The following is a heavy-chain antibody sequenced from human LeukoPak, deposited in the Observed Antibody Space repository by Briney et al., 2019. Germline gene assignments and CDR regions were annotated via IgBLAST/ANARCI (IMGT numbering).Heavy chain of an antibody. Sequence: GGSLRLSCAASGFTFDDYAMHWVRQAPGKGLEWVSGISWNSGSIGYADSVKGRFTISRDNAKNSLYLQMNSLRAEDTAVYYCARARGGDWGYYYYGMDVWGQGTTVTVSS. J-gene: IGHJ6*02. CDR3: ARARGGDWGYYYYGMDV. CDR2: ISWNSGSI. D-gene: IGHD2-21*02. CDR1: GFTFDDYA. V-gene: IGHV3-9*01.